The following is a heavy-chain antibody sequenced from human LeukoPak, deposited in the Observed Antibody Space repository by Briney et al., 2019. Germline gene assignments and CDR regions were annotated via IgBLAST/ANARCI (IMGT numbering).Heavy chain of an antibody. V-gene: IGHV4-59*08. D-gene: IGHD3-10*01. J-gene: IGHJ4*02. CDR1: GGSISSYY. CDR2: IYYSGST. Sequence: SETLSLTCTVSGGSISSYYWSWIRQPPGKGLEWIGYIYYSGSTNYNPSLKSRVTISVDTSKNQFSLKLSSVTAADTAVYYCARGLGRSIDYWGQGALVTVSS. CDR3: ARGLGRSIDY.